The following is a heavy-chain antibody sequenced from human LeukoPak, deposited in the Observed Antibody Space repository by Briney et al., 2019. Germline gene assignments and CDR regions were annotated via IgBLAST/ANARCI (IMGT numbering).Heavy chain of an antibody. Sequence: SETLSLTCAVYGGSFSGYYWSWIRQPPGKGLEWIGEINRSGSTNYNPSLKSRVTISVDTSKNQFSLKLSSVTAADTAVYYCARETSSSLDYWAREPWSPSPQ. D-gene: IGHD6-13*01. CDR2: INRSGST. V-gene: IGHV4-34*01. J-gene: IGHJ4*02. CDR1: GGSFSGYY. CDR3: ARETSSSLDY.